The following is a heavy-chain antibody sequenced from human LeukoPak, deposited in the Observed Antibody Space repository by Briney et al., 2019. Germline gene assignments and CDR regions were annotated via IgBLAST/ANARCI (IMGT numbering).Heavy chain of an antibody. J-gene: IGHJ3*02. CDR2: INHSGST. CDR1: GGSFSGYY. V-gene: IGHV4-34*01. CDR3: AWKYYDILTGYYEII. D-gene: IGHD3-9*01. Sequence: PSETLSLTCAVYGGSFSGYYWSWIRQPPGKGLEWIGEINHSGSTNYNPSLKSRVTISVDTSKNQFSLKLSSVTAADTAVYYCAWKYYDILTGYYEIIWGQGTMVTVSS.